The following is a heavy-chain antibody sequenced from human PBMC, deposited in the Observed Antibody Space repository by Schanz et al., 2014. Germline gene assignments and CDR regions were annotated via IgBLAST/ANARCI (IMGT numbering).Heavy chain of an antibody. CDR1: GVTFNSYT. V-gene: IGHV1-69*08. CDR3: ARDLISSGWYG. D-gene: IGHD6-19*01. Sequence: QVQLVQSGAEVKKPGSSMKVSCKASGVTFNSYTISWVRQAPGQGLEWMGRIISILGIPNYAQKFQDKVTITADKSTSTAYMELTSLRSEDTAVYYCARDLISSGWYGWGQGTLVTVSS. J-gene: IGHJ1*01. CDR2: IISILGIP.